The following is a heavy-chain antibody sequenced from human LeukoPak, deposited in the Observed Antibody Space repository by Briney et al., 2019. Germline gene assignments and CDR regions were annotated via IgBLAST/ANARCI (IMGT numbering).Heavy chain of an antibody. V-gene: IGHV3-74*01. D-gene: IGHD4-23*01. CDR1: GFTFSSYW. CDR3: ARGRPHGNDY. J-gene: IGHJ4*02. CDR2: IASDGSST. Sequence: AGASLRLSCAASGFTFSSYWMHWVRQAPGKGLVWVSRIASDGSSTAYADSVKGRFSISRDNAKITLYLQMNSLRVEDTAVYYCARGRPHGNDYWGQGTLVTVSS.